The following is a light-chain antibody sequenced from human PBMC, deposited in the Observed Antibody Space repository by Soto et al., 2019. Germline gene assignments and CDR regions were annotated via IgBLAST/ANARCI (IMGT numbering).Light chain of an antibody. CDR2: DAS. CDR3: QQRSNWLFT. V-gene: IGKV3-11*01. J-gene: IGKJ3*01. Sequence: EIVLTQSPATQSLSPGERATLSCRASQSASSYLAWYQQKPGQAPRLLIYDASNRATGIPARFSGSGSGTDFTLTISSLEPEDFAVYYCQQRSNWLFTFGPGTKVDIK. CDR1: QSASSY.